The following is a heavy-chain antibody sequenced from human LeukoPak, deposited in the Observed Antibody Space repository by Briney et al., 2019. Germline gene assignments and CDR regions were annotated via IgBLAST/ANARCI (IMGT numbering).Heavy chain of an antibody. J-gene: IGHJ4*02. D-gene: IGHD3-22*01. Sequence: ASVKVSCKASGYTLTSYGISWVRQAPGQGLEWMGWISAYNGNTNYAQKLQGRVTMTTDTSTSTAYMELRSLRSDDTAVYYCARLAQHRYYYDSSDYQYYFDFWGQGTLVTVSS. V-gene: IGHV1-18*01. CDR1: GYTLTSYG. CDR3: ARLAQHRYYYDSSDYQYYFDF. CDR2: ISAYNGNT.